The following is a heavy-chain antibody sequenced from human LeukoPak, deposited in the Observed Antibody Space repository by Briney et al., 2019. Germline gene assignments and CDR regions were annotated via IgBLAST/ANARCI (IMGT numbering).Heavy chain of an antibody. CDR1: GGSMSGYY. CDR3: AREGITYGSNWFDP. D-gene: IGHD3-10*01. Sequence: PSETLSLTCPVSGGSMSGYYWSWIRQPPGKGLEWLGYIYYSGSTNYNPSLKNRVTISVDTSKNQFSLKLSSVTDADTAVYFCAREGITYGSNWFDPWGQGTLVTVSS. J-gene: IGHJ5*02. CDR2: IYYSGST. V-gene: IGHV4-59*01.